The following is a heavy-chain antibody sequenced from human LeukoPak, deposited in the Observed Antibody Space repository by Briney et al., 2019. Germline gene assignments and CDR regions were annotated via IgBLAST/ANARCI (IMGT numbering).Heavy chain of an antibody. CDR2: IKQDGSEK. CDR3: ARGHIGMDV. J-gene: IGHJ6*04. Sequence: GGSLRLSCAASGFTFSSYWLSWVRQAPGEGLEWVANIKQDGSEKNYVDSVKGRFTISRDNAKNSLDLQMNRLRAEDTAVYYCARGHIGMDVWGKGTTVTVSS. V-gene: IGHV3-7*01. D-gene: IGHD5-12*01. CDR1: GFTFSSYW.